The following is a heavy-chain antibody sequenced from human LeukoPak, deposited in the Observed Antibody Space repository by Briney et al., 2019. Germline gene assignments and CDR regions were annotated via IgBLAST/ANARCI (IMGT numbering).Heavy chain of an antibody. Sequence: PGGSLRLSCVVSGFTFSTYAMHWVRQAPGKGLEWVAVISSDGSNKYYADPVKGRFTISRDNSKNTLYLQMNSLRPEDTAGYYCAREGTSCYDYWGQGTLVTVSS. V-gene: IGHV3-30-3*01. J-gene: IGHJ4*02. CDR1: GFTFSTYA. CDR3: AREGTSCYDY. CDR2: ISSDGSNK. D-gene: IGHD2-2*01.